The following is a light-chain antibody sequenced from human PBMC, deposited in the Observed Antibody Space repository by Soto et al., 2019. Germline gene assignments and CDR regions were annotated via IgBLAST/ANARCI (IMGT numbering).Light chain of an antibody. CDR2: SNN. CDR1: STHIGSNT. V-gene: IGLV1-44*01. Sequence: QSVLTQPPSASGTPGQRVTISCSGSSTHIGSNTVNWYQQLPGTAPKLLIYSNNQRPSGVPDRFSGSKSGTSASLAISGLQSEYEADYYFAAWDDSLNGWVFGGGTQLTVL. J-gene: IGLJ3*02. CDR3: AAWDDSLNGWV.